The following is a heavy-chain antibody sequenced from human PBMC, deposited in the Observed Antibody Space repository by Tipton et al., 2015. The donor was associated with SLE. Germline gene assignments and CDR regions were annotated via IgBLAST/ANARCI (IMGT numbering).Heavy chain of an antibody. CDR3: ARESQDYGDYVYYYYMDV. J-gene: IGHJ6*03. D-gene: IGHD4-17*01. CDR1: GGSISSGSYY. CDR2: IYTSGST. V-gene: IGHV4-61*02. Sequence: TLSLTCTVSGGSISSGSYYWSWVRQPAGKGLEWIGRIYTSGSTNYNPPLKSRVTISVDTSKNQFSLKLSSVTAADTAVYYCARESQDYGDYVYYYYMDVWGQGTLVTVSS.